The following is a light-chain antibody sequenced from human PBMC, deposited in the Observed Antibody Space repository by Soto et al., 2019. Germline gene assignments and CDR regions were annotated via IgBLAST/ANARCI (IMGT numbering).Light chain of an antibody. J-gene: IGLJ2*01. CDR1: SSDVGGYNF. Sequence: QSVLTQPASVSGSPGQSITISCTGTSSDVGGYNFVSWYQQHPGKVPKLMIYEVSNRPSGISNRFSGSKSGKTASLTISGLQAEDEADYYCSSYTTTNTVIFGGGTKVTVL. CDR2: EVS. CDR3: SSYTTTNTVI. V-gene: IGLV2-14*01.